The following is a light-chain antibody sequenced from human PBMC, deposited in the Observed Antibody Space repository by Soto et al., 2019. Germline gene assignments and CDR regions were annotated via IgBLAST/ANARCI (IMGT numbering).Light chain of an antibody. CDR3: MQALQTQFT. Sequence: DIVMTQSPLSLPVTPGEPASISCRSSQSLLHSNGYNFLDRYLQKPGQSPQLLIYLGSDRASGVPDRFSGSGSSTDFTLKISRVEAEDVGVYYCMQALQTQFTFGQGTKLDIK. V-gene: IGKV2-28*01. J-gene: IGKJ2*01. CDR1: QSLLHSNGYNF. CDR2: LGS.